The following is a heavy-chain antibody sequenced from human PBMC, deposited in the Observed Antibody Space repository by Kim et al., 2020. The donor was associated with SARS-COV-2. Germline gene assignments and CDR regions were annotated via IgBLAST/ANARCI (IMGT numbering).Heavy chain of an antibody. CDR1: GFTFAPFT. Sequence: GGSLRLSCAASGFTFAPFTMSWVRQAPGKGLEWVSSISTGGGSIYYADSVKGRFTISRDNSKSTVILQLNSLRVEDTAVYYCAKDRDSASWYGYFQSWGQGTLVTVSS. CDR3: AKDRDSASWYGYFQS. V-gene: IGHV3-23*01. CDR2: ISTGGGSI. J-gene: IGHJ1*01. D-gene: IGHD6-13*01.